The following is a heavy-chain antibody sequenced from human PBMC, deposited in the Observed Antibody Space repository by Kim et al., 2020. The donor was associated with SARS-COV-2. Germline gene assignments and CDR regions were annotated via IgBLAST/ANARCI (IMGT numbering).Heavy chain of an antibody. D-gene: IGHD2-2*01. J-gene: IGHJ5*02. V-gene: IGHV4-39*01. Sequence: SETLSLTCTVSGGSISSSSYYWGWIRQPPGKGLEWIGSIYYSGSTYYNPSLKSRVTICVDTSKNQFSLKLSSVTAADTAVYYCARQGYQLLWPSGSIRNWFDPWGQGTLVTVSS. CDR1: GGSISSSSYY. CDR3: ARQGYQLLWPSGSIRNWFDP. CDR2: IYYSGST.